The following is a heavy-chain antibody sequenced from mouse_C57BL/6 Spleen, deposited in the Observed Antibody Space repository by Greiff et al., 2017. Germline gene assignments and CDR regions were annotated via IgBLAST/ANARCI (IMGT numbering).Heavy chain of an antibody. CDR1: GYSFTGYY. D-gene: IGHD2-3*01. CDR2: INPSTGGT. Sequence: VQLKQSGPELVKPGASVKISCKASGYSFTGYYMNWVKQSPEQSLEWIGEINPSTGGTTYNQKFKAKATLTVDKSSSTAYMQLRSLTSEDSAVYYCARTYDGYYGVFDYWGQGTTLTVSS. CDR3: ARTYDGYYGVFDY. V-gene: IGHV1-42*01. J-gene: IGHJ2*01.